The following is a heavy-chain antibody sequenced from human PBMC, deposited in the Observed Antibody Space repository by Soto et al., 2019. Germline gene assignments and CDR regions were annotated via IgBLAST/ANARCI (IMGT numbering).Heavy chain of an antibody. J-gene: IGHJ4*02. CDR2: SHYSGST. D-gene: IGHD1-1*01. CDR1: GGSINTYY. CDR3: ARDLYNWNFGY. V-gene: IGHV4-59*01. Sequence: SETLSLTCTVSGGSINTYYWSWIRQPPGKGLEWIGYSHYSGSTNYNPSLKSRVTMSLDTSKNQFSLKLSSVTAADTAVYYCARDLYNWNFGYWGQGTLVTVS.